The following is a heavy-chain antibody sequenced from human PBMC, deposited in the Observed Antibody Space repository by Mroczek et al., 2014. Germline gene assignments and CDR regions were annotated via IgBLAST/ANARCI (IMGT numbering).Heavy chain of an antibody. CDR1: GGSFSGYY. V-gene: IGHV4-34*01. CDR3: ARGGEQWLVGSFDP. J-gene: IGHJ5*02. D-gene: IGHD6-19*01. CDR2: INHSGST. Sequence: QVQLQQWGAGLLKPSETLSLTCAVYGGSFSGYYWSWIRQPPGKGLEWIGEINHSGSTNYNPSLKSRVTISVDTSKNQFSLKLSSVTAADTAVYYCARGGEQWLVGSFDPWGQGTLVTVSS.